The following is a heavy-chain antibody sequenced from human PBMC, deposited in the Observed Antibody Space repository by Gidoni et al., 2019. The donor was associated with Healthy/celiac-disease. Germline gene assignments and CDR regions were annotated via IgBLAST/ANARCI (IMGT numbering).Heavy chain of an antibody. V-gene: IGHV3-43*01. J-gene: IGHJ4*02. CDR2: ISWDGGST. CDR1: GFTFDDYT. Sequence: EVQLVESGGVVVQPGGSLRLSCAASGFTFDDYTMHWVRQAPGKGLEWVSLISWDGGSTYYADSVKGRFTISRDNSKNSLYLQMNSLRTEDTALYYCAISPGGYYDSSGNFDYWGQGTLVTVSS. D-gene: IGHD3-22*01. CDR3: AISPGGYYDSSGNFDY.